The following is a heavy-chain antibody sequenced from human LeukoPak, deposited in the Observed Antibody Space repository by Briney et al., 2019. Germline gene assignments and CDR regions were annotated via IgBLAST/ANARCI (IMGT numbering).Heavy chain of an antibody. J-gene: IGHJ4*02. CDR3: ARDWPYSGSYNFDY. CDR1: GFTFSSYS. V-gene: IGHV3-21*01. D-gene: IGHD1-26*01. Sequence: GGSLRLSCAASGFTFSSYSMNWVRQAPGKGLEWVSPISSSSSYIYYADSVKGRFTISRDNAKNSLYLQMNSLRAEDTAVYYCARDWPYSGSYNFDYWGQGTLVTVSS. CDR2: ISSSSSYI.